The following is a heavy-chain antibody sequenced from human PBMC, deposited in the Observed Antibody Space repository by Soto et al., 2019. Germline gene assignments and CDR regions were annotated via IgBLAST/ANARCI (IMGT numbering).Heavy chain of an antibody. Sequence: EVQLLESGGGLVQPGGSLRLSCAASGFTFSSYAMSWVRQAPGKGLEWVSAISGSGGSTYYADSVKGRLTISRDNSKNTLYLQMNSLRAEDTAVYYCAKDLLGYCSSTSCSFYWYFDLWGRGTLVTVSS. J-gene: IGHJ2*01. CDR3: AKDLLGYCSSTSCSFYWYFDL. CDR2: ISGSGGST. V-gene: IGHV3-23*01. CDR1: GFTFSSYA. D-gene: IGHD2-2*01.